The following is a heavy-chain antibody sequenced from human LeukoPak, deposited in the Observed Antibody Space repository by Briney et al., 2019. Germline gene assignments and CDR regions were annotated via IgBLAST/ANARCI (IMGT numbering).Heavy chain of an antibody. CDR1: GGTFSSYA. Sequence: SVKVSFKASGGTFSSYAISWVRQAPGQGLEWMGGIIPIFGTANYAQKFQGRVTITADESTSTAYMELSSLRSEDTAVYYCARDLHVGSSSSGYPFDYWGQGTLVTVSS. CDR3: ARDLHVGSSSSGYPFDY. J-gene: IGHJ4*02. CDR2: IIPIFGTA. V-gene: IGHV1-69*01. D-gene: IGHD3-22*01.